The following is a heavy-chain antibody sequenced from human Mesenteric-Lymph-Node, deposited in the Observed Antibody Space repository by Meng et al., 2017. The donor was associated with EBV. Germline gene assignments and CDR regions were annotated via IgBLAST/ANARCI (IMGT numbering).Heavy chain of an antibody. J-gene: IGHJ5*02. CDR3: TRVVYREFDP. D-gene: IGHD5/OR15-5a*01. CDR1: GYTFTSNY. CDR2: INPSSGGT. Sequence: QAQLGQAGAEVKKPGASVKVSCKASGYTFTSNYIHWVRQAPGQGPEWMGLINPSSGGTSYAQKFQGRVTMTRDTSTSTVYMEVTSLRSDDTAVYYCTRVVYREFDPWGQGTLVTVSS. V-gene: IGHV1-46*01.